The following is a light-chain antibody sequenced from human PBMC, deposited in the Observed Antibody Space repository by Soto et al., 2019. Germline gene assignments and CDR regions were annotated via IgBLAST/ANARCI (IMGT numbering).Light chain of an antibody. CDR3: LQYSGSSYT. J-gene: IGKJ5*01. CDR2: KAS. CDR1: QTISSW. V-gene: IGKV1-5*03. Sequence: DIQMTQSPSTLSGSVGDRVTITCRASQTISSWLAWYQQKPGKAPKLLIYKASTLESGVPSRFSGSGSGTEFTLTITSLQPDDAATYYCLQYSGSSYTFGQGTRLEIK.